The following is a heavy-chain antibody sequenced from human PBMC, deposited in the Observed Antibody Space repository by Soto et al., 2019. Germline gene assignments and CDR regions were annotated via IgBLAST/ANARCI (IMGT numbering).Heavy chain of an antibody. CDR1: GYSFTSYW. D-gene: IGHD2-2*01. CDR2: IDPSDSYT. CDR3: ARQNIVAVYYYYGMDV. J-gene: IGHJ6*02. Sequence: GESLKISCKGSGYSFTSYWISWVRQMPGKGLEWMGRIDPSDSYTNYSPSFQGHVTISADKSISTAYLQWSSLKASDTAMYYCARQNIVAVYYYYGMDVWGQGTTVTVS. V-gene: IGHV5-10-1*01.